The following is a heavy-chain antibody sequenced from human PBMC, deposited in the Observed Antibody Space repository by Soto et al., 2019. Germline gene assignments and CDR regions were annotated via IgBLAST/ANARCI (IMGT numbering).Heavy chain of an antibody. D-gene: IGHD6-13*01. CDR3: VRRHVSATGIDWFDP. CDR2: INAANGDT. Sequence: SGEVSSRASRYTFTSYGIDWVRQATGQRLEWMGWINAANGDTKYSPKFQGRVTITRDTSASTAYMELSSLRSEDTAVYYCVRRHVSATGIDWFDPWGQRTLVTVSS. CDR1: RYTFTSYG. V-gene: IGHV1-3*01. J-gene: IGHJ5*02.